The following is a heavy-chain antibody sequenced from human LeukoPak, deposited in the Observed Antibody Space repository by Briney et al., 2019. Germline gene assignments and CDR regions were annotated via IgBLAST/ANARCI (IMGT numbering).Heavy chain of an antibody. CDR3: ARGVLVHSSGRPAALFDY. V-gene: IGHV4-34*01. Sequence: SETLSLTCAVYGGSFSSYYWSWIRQPPGKGLEWIGEINHSGSTNYNPSLKSRVTISVDTSKNQFSLKLSSVTAADTAVYYCARGVLVHSSGRPAALFDYWGQGTLVTVSS. J-gene: IGHJ4*02. CDR2: INHSGST. CDR1: GGSFSSYY. D-gene: IGHD6-19*01.